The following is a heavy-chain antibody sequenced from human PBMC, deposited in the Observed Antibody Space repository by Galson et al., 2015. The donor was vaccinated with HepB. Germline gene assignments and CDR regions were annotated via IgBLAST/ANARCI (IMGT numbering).Heavy chain of an antibody. CDR3: ARERYCSSTSCYPVDAFDI. CDR2: IIPIFGTA. J-gene: IGHJ3*02. Sequence: SVKVSCKASGGTFSSYAISWVRQAPGQGLEWMGGIIPIFGTANYAQKFQGRVTITADESTSTAYMELSSLRSEDTAVYYCARERYCSSTSCYPVDAFDIWGQGTMVTVSS. CDR1: GGTFSSYA. D-gene: IGHD2-2*01. V-gene: IGHV1-69*13.